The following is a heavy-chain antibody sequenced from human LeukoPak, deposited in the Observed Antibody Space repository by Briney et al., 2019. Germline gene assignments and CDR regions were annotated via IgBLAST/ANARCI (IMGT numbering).Heavy chain of an antibody. Sequence: TGGSLRLSCAASGFTFRDYYMSWIRQAPGKGLEWVSYISSSGITIKYADSVKGRFTISRDNARNSLHLQMNSLRAEDTAVYYCAREVYYGSGRRFDLWGQGTLVTVSS. V-gene: IGHV3-11*04. J-gene: IGHJ4*02. CDR3: AREVYYGSGRRFDL. CDR2: ISSSGITI. CDR1: GFTFRDYY. D-gene: IGHD3-10*01.